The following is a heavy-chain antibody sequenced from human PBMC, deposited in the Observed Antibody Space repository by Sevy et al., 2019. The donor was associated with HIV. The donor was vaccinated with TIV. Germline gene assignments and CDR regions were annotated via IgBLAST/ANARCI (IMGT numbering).Heavy chain of an antibody. CDR3: ARVGFNWNDVDY. D-gene: IGHD1-20*01. Sequence: SETLSLTCTVSGGSMNIYYWSWIRQPPGKGLEWIGYIYYSGSTNYNPSLKSRVTISVDTSKNQFSLKLRSVTAADTAVYYCARVGFNWNDVDYWGQGTLVNVSS. CDR2: IYYSGST. V-gene: IGHV4-59*01. J-gene: IGHJ4*02. CDR1: GGSMNIYY.